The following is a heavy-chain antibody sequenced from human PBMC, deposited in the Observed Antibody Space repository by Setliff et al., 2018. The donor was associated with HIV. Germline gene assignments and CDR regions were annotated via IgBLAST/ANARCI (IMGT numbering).Heavy chain of an antibody. Sequence: SETLSLTCNVSGVSINTDNFYWSWIRQPPGKGLEWIGEINHSGSTNYNPSLKSRVTISVDTSKNQFSLKLSSVTAADTAVYYCARSVRHRTVTMIVGRFDPWGQGALVTVSS. J-gene: IGHJ5*02. CDR3: ARSVRHRTVTMIVGRFDP. D-gene: IGHD3-22*01. V-gene: IGHV4-39*07. CDR2: INHSGST. CDR1: GVSINTDNFY.